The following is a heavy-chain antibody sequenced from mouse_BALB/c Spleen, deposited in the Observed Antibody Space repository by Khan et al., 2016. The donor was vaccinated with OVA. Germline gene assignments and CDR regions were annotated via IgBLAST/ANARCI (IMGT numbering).Heavy chain of an antibody. D-gene: IGHD2-14*01. V-gene: IGHV3-2*02. CDR2: ISSIGST. J-gene: IGHJ4*01. Sequence: EVELVESGPGLVKPSQSLSLTCTVTGYAITSDYAWNCIRQFPGNKLEWMGYISSIGSTSYNPPLKSRISITRDTTKNQFFLLLRSVTTEDTATYYCARSLYYSYGYALDCWGPGTSVTVSS. CDR1: GYAITSDYA. CDR3: ARSLYYSYGYALDC.